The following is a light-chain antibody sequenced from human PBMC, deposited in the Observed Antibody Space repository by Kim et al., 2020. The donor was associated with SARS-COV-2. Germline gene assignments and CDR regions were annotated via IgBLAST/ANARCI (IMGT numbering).Light chain of an antibody. Sequence: SASVGDRVTSTCRASQGVTSRVAWYQQNPVKSPKLLIYAANNLQSGFPSRFSGSGYGTDFTLTISSLQPEDFATYYCQQANNFPYTFGQVTKLEIK. V-gene: IGKV1-12*01. CDR3: QQANNFPYT. J-gene: IGKJ2*01. CDR1: QGVTSR. CDR2: AAN.